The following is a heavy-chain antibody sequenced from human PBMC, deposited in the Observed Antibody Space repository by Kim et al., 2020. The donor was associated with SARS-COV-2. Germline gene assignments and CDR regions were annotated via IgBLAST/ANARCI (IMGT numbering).Heavy chain of an antibody. CDR1: GYTFTSYA. J-gene: IGHJ4*02. V-gene: IGHV1-3*01. CDR2: INAGNGNT. D-gene: IGHD6-13*01. Sequence: ASVKVSCKASGYTFTSYAMHWVRQAPGQRLEWMGWINAGNGNTKYSQKFQGRVTITRDTSASTAYMELSSLRSEDTAVYYCATDSSSWPVRWGYWGQGTLVTVSS. CDR3: ATDSSSWPVRWGY.